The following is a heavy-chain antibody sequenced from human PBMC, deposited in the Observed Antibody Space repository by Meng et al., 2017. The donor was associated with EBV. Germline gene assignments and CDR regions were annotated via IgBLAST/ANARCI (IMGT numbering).Heavy chain of an antibody. J-gene: IGHJ4*02. Sequence: LLQQGGEGLLRPSEPLSRTCPVYGGSFSGSYWSWIRQPPGKGLEWIGEINHSGSTNYNPSLKSRVTISVDTSKNQFSLKLSSVTAADTAVYYCARGRWLQPGSYFDYWGQGTLVTVSS. V-gene: IGHV4-34*01. CDR2: INHSGST. CDR3: ARGRWLQPGSYFDY. CDR1: GGSFSGSY. D-gene: IGHD5-24*01.